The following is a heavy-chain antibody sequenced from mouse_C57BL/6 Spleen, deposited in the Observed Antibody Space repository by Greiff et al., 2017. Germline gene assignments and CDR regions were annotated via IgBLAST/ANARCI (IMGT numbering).Heavy chain of an antibody. CDR2: ISYDGSN. CDR1: GYSITSGYY. CDR3: ARGDGNYVGY. V-gene: IGHV3-6*01. D-gene: IGHD2-1*01. Sequence: VQLKESGPGLVKPSQSLSLTCSVTGYSITSGYYWNWIRQFPGNKLEWMGYISYDGSNNYNPSLKNRISITRDTSKNQFFLKLNSVTTEDTATYYCARGDGNYVGYWGQGTLVTVSA. J-gene: IGHJ3*01.